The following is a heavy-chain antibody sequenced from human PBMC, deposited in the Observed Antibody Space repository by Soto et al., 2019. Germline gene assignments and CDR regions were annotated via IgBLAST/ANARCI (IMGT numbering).Heavy chain of an antibody. Sequence: GGSLILSCAASEFPFSDYYMSLLSPAPGKGLEWVSYITSSGSTIYYADSVKGRFTISRDNAKNSLYLQMNSLRAEDTAVYYCASIMVRGVISYYYYGMDGWGQGTTVTFSS. J-gene: IGHJ6*02. CDR3: ASIMVRGVISYYYYGMDG. CDR1: EFPFSDYY. CDR2: ITSSGSTI. V-gene: IGHV3-11*04. D-gene: IGHD3-10*01.